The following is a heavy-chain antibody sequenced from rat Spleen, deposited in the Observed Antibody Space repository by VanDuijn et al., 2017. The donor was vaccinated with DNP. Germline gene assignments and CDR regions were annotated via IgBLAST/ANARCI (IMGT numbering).Heavy chain of an antibody. CDR3: ARQELRRLYWFAY. D-gene: IGHD1-11*01. Sequence: EVQLVESGGGLVQPGRSLNLSCAVSGFTFSSFPMAWVRQAPKKGLEWVATISYDGSSTYYRDSVKGRFTISRDNAQSTLYLQMDSLRSEDTATYFCARQELRRLYWFAYWGQGTLVTVSS. J-gene: IGHJ3*01. V-gene: IGHV5-7*01. CDR1: GFTFSSFP. CDR2: ISYDGSST.